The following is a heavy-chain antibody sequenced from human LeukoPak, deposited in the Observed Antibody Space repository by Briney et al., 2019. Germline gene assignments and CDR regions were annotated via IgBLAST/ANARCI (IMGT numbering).Heavy chain of an antibody. CDR3: VKDFGRIRGTPDS. J-gene: IGHJ4*02. D-gene: IGHD1-26*01. Sequence: GGSLRLSCSASGFVFTIYTMYWVRQAPGKGPEYVSTISGSGNGFSIYYADSVKGRFTISRDDSKGILYLQMNGLRSEDTAVYYCVKDFGRIRGTPDSWGQGTLVTVSS. CDR2: ISGSGNGFSI. CDR1: GFVFTIYT. V-gene: IGHV3-64D*06.